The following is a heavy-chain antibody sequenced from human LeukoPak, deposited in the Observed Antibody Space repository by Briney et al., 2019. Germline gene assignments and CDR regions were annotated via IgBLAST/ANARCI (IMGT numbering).Heavy chain of an antibody. J-gene: IGHJ3*02. CDR3: ARSDHNSWNAFDI. CDR2: MNPNNGNL. CDR1: GYTFTFYD. V-gene: IGHV1-8*03. Sequence: GASVKVSCKASGYTFTFYDIHWVRQAPGQGLEWMGWMNPNNGNLGYAQKFQGRVTITRNTPISTAYMELSSLTSEGTAVYYCARSDHNSWNAFDIWGQGTMVTVSS. D-gene: IGHD1-26*01.